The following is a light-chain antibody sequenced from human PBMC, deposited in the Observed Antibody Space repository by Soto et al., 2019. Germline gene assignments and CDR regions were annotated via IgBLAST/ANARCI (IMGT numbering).Light chain of an antibody. CDR3: QHYGTSPPSIT. J-gene: IGKJ5*01. Sequence: IVLTQSPGTLSLSPGERATLSCRATQSVPSRYLAWYQQRPGQAPRLLIYAASTRATGIPDRFSGSGSGTDFALTISRLEPEDFPVYYCQHYGTSPPSITFGQGTRLQIK. V-gene: IGKV3-20*01. CDR1: QSVPSRY. CDR2: AAS.